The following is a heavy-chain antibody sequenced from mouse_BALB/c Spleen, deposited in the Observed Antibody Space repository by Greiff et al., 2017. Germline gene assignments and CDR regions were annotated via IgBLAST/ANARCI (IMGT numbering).Heavy chain of an antibody. CDR2: ISSGGGNT. D-gene: IGHD1-2*01. Sequence: EVQRVESGGGLVKPGGSLKLSCAASGFTFSSYTMSWVRQTPEKRLEWVATISSGGGNTYYPDSVKGRFTISRDNAKNNLYLQMSSLRSEDTALYYCARPTATRYFDVWGAGTTVTVSS. V-gene: IGHV5-9*03. CDR3: ARPTATRYFDV. CDR1: GFTFSSYT. J-gene: IGHJ1*01.